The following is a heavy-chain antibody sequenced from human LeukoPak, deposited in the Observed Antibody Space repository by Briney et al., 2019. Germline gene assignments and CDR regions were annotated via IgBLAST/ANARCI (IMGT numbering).Heavy chain of an antibody. CDR3: ALSWYNAFDI. CDR1: GFTFSSYA. Sequence: GSLRLSCAASGFTFSSYAMSWIRQPPGKGLEWIGEINHSGSTNYNPSLKSRVTISVDTSKNQFSLKLSSVTAADTAVYYCALSWYNAFDIWGQGTMVTVSS. V-gene: IGHV4-34*08. CDR2: INHSGST. J-gene: IGHJ3*02. D-gene: IGHD1-14*01.